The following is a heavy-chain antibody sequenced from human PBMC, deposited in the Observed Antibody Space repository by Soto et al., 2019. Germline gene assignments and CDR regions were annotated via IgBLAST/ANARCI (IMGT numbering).Heavy chain of an antibody. J-gene: IGHJ4*02. Sequence: PEETLSLTCTVSGGSISYYYWGWIRQPPGKGLEWIGSIYYSGNTHYNPSLKSRVTISVDTSMNQFSLNLDSVTAVDSAVYYCVRGGYVHAFDYWGQGALVTVSS. V-gene: IGHV4-59*01. D-gene: IGHD5-12*01. CDR3: VRGGYVHAFDY. CDR1: GGSISYYY. CDR2: IYYSGNT.